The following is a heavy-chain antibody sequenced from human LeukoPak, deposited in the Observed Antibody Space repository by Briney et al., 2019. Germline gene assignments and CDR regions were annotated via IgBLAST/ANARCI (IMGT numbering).Heavy chain of an antibody. Sequence: SETLSLTCAVYGGSFSGYYWSWIRQPPGKGLEWIGEINHSGSTNYNPSLKSRVTISVDTSKNQFSLKLSSVTAADTAVYYCAREGYGARLRYSYGPYYFDYWGQGTLVTVSS. V-gene: IGHV4-34*01. CDR3: AREGYGARLRYSYGPYYFDY. D-gene: IGHD5-18*01. J-gene: IGHJ4*02. CDR2: INHSGST. CDR1: GGSFSGYY.